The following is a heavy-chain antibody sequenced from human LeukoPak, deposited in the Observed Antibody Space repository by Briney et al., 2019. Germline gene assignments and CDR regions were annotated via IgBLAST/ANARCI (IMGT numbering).Heavy chain of an antibody. CDR2: ISGSGGGT. J-gene: IGHJ4*02. CDR3: AKAQDPIAAAGTSPFDY. CDR1: GFTFNSYA. D-gene: IGHD6-13*01. V-gene: IGHV3-23*01. Sequence: PGGSLRLSCAASGFTFNSYAMSWVRQAPGKGLEWVSAISGSGGGTFYADSVKGRFTISRDNSKNTLSLQMNSLRAEDTAVYYCAKAQDPIAAAGTSPFDYWGQGTLVTVSS.